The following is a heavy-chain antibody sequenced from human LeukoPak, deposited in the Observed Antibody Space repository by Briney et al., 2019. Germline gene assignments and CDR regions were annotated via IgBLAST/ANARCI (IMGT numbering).Heavy chain of an antibody. J-gene: IGHJ4*02. CDR3: ARVSAAGTYYFDY. V-gene: IGHV1-8*01. CDR1: GYTFTSYD. D-gene: IGHD6-13*01. Sequence: ASVKVSCKASGYTFTSYDIDWVRQATGQGLEWMGWMNPNSGNTGYAQKFQGRVTMTRDMSTSTVYMELSSLRSEDTAVYYCARVSAAGTYYFDYWGQGTLVTVSS. CDR2: MNPNSGNT.